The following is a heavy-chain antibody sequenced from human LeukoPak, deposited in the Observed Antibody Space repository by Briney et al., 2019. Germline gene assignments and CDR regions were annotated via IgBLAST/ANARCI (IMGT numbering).Heavy chain of an antibody. V-gene: IGHV4-59*12. CDR3: ARDSSSGWTRYYYYYYMDV. D-gene: IGHD6-19*01. CDR2: IYYSGST. CDR1: GGSISSYY. J-gene: IGHJ6*03. Sequence: SETLSLTCTVSGGSISSYYWSWIRQPPGKGLEWIGYIYYSGSTNYNPSLKSRVTISVDTSKNQFSLKLSSVTAADTAVYYCARDSSSGWTRYYYYYYMDVWGKGTTVTVSS.